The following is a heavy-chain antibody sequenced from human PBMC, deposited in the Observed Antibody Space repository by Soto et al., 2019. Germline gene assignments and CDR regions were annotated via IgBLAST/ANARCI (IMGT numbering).Heavy chain of an antibody. CDR1: GFTFDDYA. V-gene: IGHV3-9*01. CDR3: AKDQLTDYYDSSGFI. Sequence: EVQLVESGGGLVQPGRSLRLSCAASGFTFDDYAMHWVRQAPGKGLEWVSGISWNSGSIGYADSVKGRFTISRDNAKNSLYLQMNSLRAEDTAVYYCAKDQLTDYYDSSGFIWGQGTTVTVSS. J-gene: IGHJ6*02. D-gene: IGHD3-22*01. CDR2: ISWNSGSI.